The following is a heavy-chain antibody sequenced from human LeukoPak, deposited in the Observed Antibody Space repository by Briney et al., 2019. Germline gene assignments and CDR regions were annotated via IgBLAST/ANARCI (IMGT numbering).Heavy chain of an antibody. D-gene: IGHD6-19*01. J-gene: IGHJ4*02. CDR2: INPSGGTT. Sequence: ASVKVSCKASGYTFTTHYMHWVRQAPGQGLEWMGIINPSGGTTNYAQKFQGRVTMTRDTSMTTLYMELSSLRSEDTAVYYCARGRPGSGWSFDYWGQGTLVTVSS. V-gene: IGHV1-46*01. CDR1: GYTFTTHY. CDR3: ARGRPGSGWSFDY.